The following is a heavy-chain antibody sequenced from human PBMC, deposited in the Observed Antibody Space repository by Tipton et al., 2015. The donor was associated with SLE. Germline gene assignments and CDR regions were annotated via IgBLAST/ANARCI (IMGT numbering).Heavy chain of an antibody. Sequence: TLSLTCTVSGGSLNSYYWNWIRLPPGKGLEWIGYIFYAGSTNYNPSLRSRVTISVDTSKNQFSLKLSSVTAADTAVYYCARERQLGLWGQGTLVTVSS. CDR3: ARERQLGL. CDR1: GGSLNSYY. CDR2: IFYAGST. V-gene: IGHV4-59*01. D-gene: IGHD6-13*01. J-gene: IGHJ5*02.